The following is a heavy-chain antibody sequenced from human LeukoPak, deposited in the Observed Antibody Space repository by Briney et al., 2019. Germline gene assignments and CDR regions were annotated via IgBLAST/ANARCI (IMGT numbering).Heavy chain of an antibody. V-gene: IGHV4-39*01. CDR2: IHYSGSG. CDR3: ARLPSGGYDIDY. CDR1: GDSISSPTSY. J-gene: IGHJ4*02. D-gene: IGHD5-12*01. Sequence: SETLSLTCTVSGDSISSPTSYWGWIRQPPGKGLEWIGSIHYSGSGYYNPSLKSRVTISVDTSRTQFSLSLNSVTAADTALYYCARLPSGGYDIDYWGQGTLVTVSS.